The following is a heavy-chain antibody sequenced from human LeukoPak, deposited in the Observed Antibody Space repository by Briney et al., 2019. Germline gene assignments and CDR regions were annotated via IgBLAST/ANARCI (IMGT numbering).Heavy chain of an antibody. Sequence: EASVKVSCTASGYTFTSYGISWVRQAPGQGLEWMGWISAYNGNTNCAQKLQGRVTMTTDTSTSTAYMELRSLRSDDTAVYYCARDCSGGSCYSGSTVFDYWGQGTLVTVSS. D-gene: IGHD2-15*01. J-gene: IGHJ4*02. CDR1: GYTFTSYG. CDR3: ARDCSGGSCYSGSTVFDY. CDR2: ISAYNGNT. V-gene: IGHV1-18*01.